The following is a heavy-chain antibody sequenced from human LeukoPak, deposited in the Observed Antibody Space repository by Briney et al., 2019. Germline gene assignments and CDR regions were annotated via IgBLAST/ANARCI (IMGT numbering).Heavy chain of an antibody. V-gene: IGHV1-24*01. CDR1: GYTLTELS. D-gene: IGHD4-17*01. CDR2: FDPEDGET. CDR3: ATTYYGDYGMDV. Sequence: ASVKASCKVSGYTLTELSMHWVRQAPGKGLEWMGGFDPEDGETIYAQKFQGRVTMTEDTSTDTAYMELSSLRSEDTAVYYCATTYYGDYGMDVWGKGTTVTVSS. J-gene: IGHJ6*04.